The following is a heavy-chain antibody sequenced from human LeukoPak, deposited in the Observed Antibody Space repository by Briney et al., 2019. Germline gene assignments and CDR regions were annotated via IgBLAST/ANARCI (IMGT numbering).Heavy chain of an antibody. Sequence: KPSETLSLTCTVSGGSISSYYWSWIRQPPGKGLEWIGYIYYSGSTNYNPSLKSRVTISVDTSKNQFSLKLNSVTAADTAVYYCARDSASYFDSKIRVYYMDVWGKGTTVTVSS. CDR1: GGSISSYY. V-gene: IGHV4-59*01. CDR3: ARDSASYFDSKIRVYYMDV. CDR2: IYYSGST. D-gene: IGHD3-22*01. J-gene: IGHJ6*03.